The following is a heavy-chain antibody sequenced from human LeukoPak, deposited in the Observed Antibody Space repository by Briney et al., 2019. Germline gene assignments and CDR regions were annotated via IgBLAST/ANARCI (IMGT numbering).Heavy chain of an antibody. D-gene: IGHD2-2*01. J-gene: IGHJ5*02. V-gene: IGHV4-4*07. CDR1: GGSISSYY. Sequence: SETLSLTCTVSGGSISSYYWSWIRQPAGKGLEWIGRIYTSGSTNYNPSLKSRVTMSVDTSKNQFSLKLSSVAAADTGVYYCARSSVVPAAICFDPWGQGTLVTVSS. CDR3: ARSSVVPAAICFDP. CDR2: IYTSGST.